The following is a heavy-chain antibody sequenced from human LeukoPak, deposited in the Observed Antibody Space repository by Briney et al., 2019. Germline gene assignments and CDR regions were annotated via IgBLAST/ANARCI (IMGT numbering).Heavy chain of an antibody. J-gene: IGHJ3*02. V-gene: IGHV4-39*07. Sequence: SETLSLTCIVSGGSISTSAYYWGWIRQPPGEGLQWIGSIYYSGNTYYNPSLKSRVTISVDTSKNQFSLKLSSVTAADTAVYYCAYFDRIYDAFDIWGQGTMVTVSS. CDR1: GGSISTSAYY. CDR2: IYYSGNT. CDR3: AYFDRIYDAFDI. D-gene: IGHD3-9*01.